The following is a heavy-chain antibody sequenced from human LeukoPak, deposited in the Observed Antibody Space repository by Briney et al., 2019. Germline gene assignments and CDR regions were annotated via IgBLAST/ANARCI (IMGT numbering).Heavy chain of an antibody. CDR1: GYTFTSYG. CDR3: STSSSWYNWFDP. D-gene: IGHD6-13*01. Sequence: ASVKVSCKASGYTFTSYGISWVRQAPGQGLEWMGGIIPIFGTANYAQKFQGRVTITADESTSTAYMELSSLRSEDTAVYYCSTSSSWYNWFDPWGQGTLVTVSS. CDR2: IIPIFGTA. J-gene: IGHJ5*02. V-gene: IGHV1-69*13.